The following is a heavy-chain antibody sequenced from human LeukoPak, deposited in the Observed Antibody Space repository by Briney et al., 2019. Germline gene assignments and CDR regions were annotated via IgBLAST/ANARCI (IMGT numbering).Heavy chain of an antibody. V-gene: IGHV3-74*01. Sequence: GGSLRLSCAASGFTFSSYWMHWVRQAPGKGLVWVSRINSDGSSTSYADSVKGRFTISRDNAKNTLYLQMNSLRAEDTAVYYCARAFEGLKGEYYFDYWGREPWSPSPQ. CDR3: ARAFEGLKGEYYFDY. CDR2: INSDGSST. CDR1: GFTFSSYW. D-gene: IGHD1-26*01. J-gene: IGHJ4*02.